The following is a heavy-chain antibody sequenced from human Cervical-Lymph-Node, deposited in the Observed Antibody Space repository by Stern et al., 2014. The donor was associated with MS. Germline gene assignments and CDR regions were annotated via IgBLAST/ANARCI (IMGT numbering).Heavy chain of an antibody. Sequence: QVQLVQSGAEVKKPGASVTVSCKASGYTFTNTGINWVRLAPGQGPEWMGWVSTYICNSKYAQKLRGRFTMTTDTSTSTAYMELRSLRSDDTAVYYCARGDDKTSYDYWGQGTLVTVSS. CDR2: VSTYICNS. J-gene: IGHJ4*02. CDR1: GYTFTNTG. CDR3: ARGDDKTSYDY. V-gene: IGHV1-18*01. D-gene: IGHD1-1*01.